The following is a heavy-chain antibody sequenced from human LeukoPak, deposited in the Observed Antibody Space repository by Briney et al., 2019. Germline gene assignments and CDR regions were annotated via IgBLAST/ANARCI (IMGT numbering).Heavy chain of an antibody. J-gene: IGHJ4*02. CDR3: ASHVTVLGTRGFDF. CDR2: VHHGGAS. D-gene: IGHD6-19*01. CDR1: GDSITSHSW. Sequence: SETLSLTCAVSGDSITSHSWWSWVRQLPGKGLEWIGEVHHGGASNYDPSLESRVTISVDKSKNRFSLNLRSVTAADTATYYCASHVTVLGTRGFDFWGRGTLVTVS. V-gene: IGHV4-4*02.